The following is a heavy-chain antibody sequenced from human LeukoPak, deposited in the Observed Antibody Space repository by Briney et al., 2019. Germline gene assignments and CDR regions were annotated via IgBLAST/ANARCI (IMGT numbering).Heavy chain of an antibody. V-gene: IGHV1-69*04. CDR3: ARDGDFGDPESYYGMDV. D-gene: IGHD4-17*01. CDR2: IVPLLVIP. Sequence: ASVEVSCKASGGTFSTDAISWVRQAPGQGLEWVGRIVPLLVIPDYAQKFEGRVTITADKSTVTVYMELTSLTFEDTAVYYCARDGDFGDPESYYGMDVWGQGTTVTVSS. CDR1: GGTFSTDA. J-gene: IGHJ6*02.